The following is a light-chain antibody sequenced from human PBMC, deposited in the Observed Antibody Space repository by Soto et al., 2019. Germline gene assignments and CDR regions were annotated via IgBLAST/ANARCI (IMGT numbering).Light chain of an antibody. Sequence: EVVLTQSPGTLSLSPGERATLSCRASQSVSSTYLAWYQHRPGQPPRLLIYGVSSRAAGIPNRFSGSGSGKDFTLTISRLQPEDIAVYYCQQFSSSPITFGQGTRLEIK. CDR3: QQFSSSPIT. CDR2: GVS. J-gene: IGKJ5*01. CDR1: QSVSSTY. V-gene: IGKV3-20*01.